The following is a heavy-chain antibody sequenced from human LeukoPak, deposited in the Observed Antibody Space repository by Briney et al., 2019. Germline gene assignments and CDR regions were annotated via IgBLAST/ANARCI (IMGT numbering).Heavy chain of an antibody. V-gene: IGHV1-2*02. J-gene: IGHJ4*02. CDR2: INPNSGGT. Sequence: ASVKVSCKASGYTFTGYYMHWVRQAPGQGLEWMGWINPNSGGTNYAQKFQGRVTMTRDTSISTAYMELSRLRSDDTAVYYCARGDILTGKDSDYWGQGTLVTVSS. CDR3: ARGDILTGKDSDY. D-gene: IGHD3-9*01. CDR1: GYTFTGYY.